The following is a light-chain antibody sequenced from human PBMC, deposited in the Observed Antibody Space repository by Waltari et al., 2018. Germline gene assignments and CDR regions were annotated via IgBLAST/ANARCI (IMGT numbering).Light chain of an antibody. J-gene: IGLJ2*01. Sequence: SYELTQPPSVSVPPGQTARITCFGDALPKQYVYWYQQRPGQAPVLMIYKDTKRPSGIPERVSGSASGTTVTLTISGVQAEDEAVYYCQSADSSGTSRVFGGGTKLTVL. CDR1: ALPKQY. CDR2: KDT. CDR3: QSADSSGTSRV. V-gene: IGLV3-25*03.